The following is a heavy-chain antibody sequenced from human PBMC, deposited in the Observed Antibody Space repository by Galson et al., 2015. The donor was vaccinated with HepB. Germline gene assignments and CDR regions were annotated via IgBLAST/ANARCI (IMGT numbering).Heavy chain of an antibody. CDR2: ISGSGGST. CDR3: AKPLSYGYRPLPDY. CDR1: GFTFSSYA. V-gene: IGHV3-23*01. Sequence: SLRLSCAASGFTFSSYAMSWVRQAPGKGLEWVSAISGSGGSTYYADSVKGRFTISRDNSKNTLYLQMNSLRAEDTAVYYCAKPLSYGYRPLPDYWGQGTLVTVSS. D-gene: IGHD5-18*01. J-gene: IGHJ4*02.